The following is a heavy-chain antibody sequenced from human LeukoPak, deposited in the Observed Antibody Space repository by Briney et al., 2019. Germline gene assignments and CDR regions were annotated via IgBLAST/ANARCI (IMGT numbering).Heavy chain of an antibody. D-gene: IGHD3-10*01. V-gene: IGHV3-23*01. CDR3: AGSSGANWFDP. J-gene: IGHJ5*02. CDR2: ISGSGGST. Sequence: GGSLRLSCAASGFTFSSYAMSWVRQAPGKGLEWVSAISGSGGSTYYADSVKGRFTISRDNAKNALHLQMNSLRVEDTAVYYCAGSSGANWFDPWGQGTLVTVSS. CDR1: GFTFSSYA.